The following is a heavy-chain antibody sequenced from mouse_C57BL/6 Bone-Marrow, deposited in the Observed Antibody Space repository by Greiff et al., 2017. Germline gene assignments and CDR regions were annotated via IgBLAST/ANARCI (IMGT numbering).Heavy chain of an antibody. J-gene: IGHJ4*01. V-gene: IGHV1-66*01. D-gene: IGHD2-4*01. CDR2: IYPGSGNT. CDR3: ARERLRYYYAMDY. CDR1: GYSFTSYY. Sequence: QVQLQQSGPELVKPGASVKISCKASGYSFTSYYIHWVKQRPGQGLEWIGWIYPGSGNTKYNEKFKGKATLTADTSSSTAYIQLSSLTSEDSAVYYCARERLRYYYAMDYWGQGTSVTVSS.